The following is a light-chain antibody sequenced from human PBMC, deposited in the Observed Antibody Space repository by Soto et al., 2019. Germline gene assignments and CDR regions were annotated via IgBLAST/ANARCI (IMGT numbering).Light chain of an antibody. J-gene: IGKJ4*01. Sequence: AIRMTQSPSSFSASTVDRVTITCLASQGISSYLAWYQQKPGKAPKLLIYAASTLQAGVTSRFSGDGSGTEFTLTIRSLQPEDFATYFCQQLHTYPLTFGGGTKVDIK. CDR3: QQLHTYPLT. CDR1: QGISSY. CDR2: AAS. V-gene: IGKV1-8*01.